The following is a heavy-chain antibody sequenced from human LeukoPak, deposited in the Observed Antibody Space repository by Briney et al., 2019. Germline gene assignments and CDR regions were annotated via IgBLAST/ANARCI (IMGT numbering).Heavy chain of an antibody. D-gene: IGHD3-9*01. CDR2: IWYDGSNK. V-gene: IGHV3-33*06. J-gene: IGHJ4*02. CDR1: GFTFSSYG. CDR3: AKSKVPSYDILTGPTQDY. Sequence: GGSLRLSCAASGFTFSSYGMHWVRQAPGKGLEWVAVIWYDGSNKYYADSVKGRFTISRDNSKNTLYLQMNSLRAEDTAVYYCAKSKVPSYDILTGPTQDYWGQGILVTVSS.